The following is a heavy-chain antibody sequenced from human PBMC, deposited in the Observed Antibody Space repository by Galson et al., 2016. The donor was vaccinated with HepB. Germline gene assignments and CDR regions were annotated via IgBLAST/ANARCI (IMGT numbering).Heavy chain of an antibody. CDR2: ISWNSGTI. V-gene: IGHV3-9*01. D-gene: IGHD3-10*01. Sequence: SLRLSCAASGFPFDEYALHWVRQAPGKGLEWVSGISWNSGTIVYADSVKGRFTISRDNAKDSVFLQMNSLGAEDTAVYYCARGPLGGSGSYYDKWGQGTLVTVSS. J-gene: IGHJ4*02. CDR1: GFPFDEYA. CDR3: ARGPLGGSGSYYDK.